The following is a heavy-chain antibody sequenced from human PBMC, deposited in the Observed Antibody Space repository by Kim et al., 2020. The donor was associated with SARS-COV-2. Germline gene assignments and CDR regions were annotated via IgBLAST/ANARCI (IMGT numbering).Heavy chain of an antibody. Sequence: NSNPTLKSRVTISVDTSKNQFSLKLSSVTAADTAVYYCARDSSQWLVYFDYWGQGTLVTVSS. J-gene: IGHJ4*02. CDR3: ARDSSQWLVYFDY. D-gene: IGHD6-19*01. V-gene: IGHV4-34*01.